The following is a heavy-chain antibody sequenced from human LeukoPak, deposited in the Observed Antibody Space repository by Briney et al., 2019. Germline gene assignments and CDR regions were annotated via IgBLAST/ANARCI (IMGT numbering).Heavy chain of an antibody. J-gene: IGHJ4*02. V-gene: IGHV1-2*02. CDR2: INPNSGDT. CDR3: ARANPLYCSSTTCLFDY. CDR1: GYTFTGYY. Sequence: GASVEVSCKASGYTFTGYYIHWVRQAPGQGFEWMGWINPNSGDTNYAQKFQGRVTMTRDTSISTAHMELSRLRSDDTAVYYCARANPLYCSSTTCLFDYWGQGTLVTVSS. D-gene: IGHD2-2*01.